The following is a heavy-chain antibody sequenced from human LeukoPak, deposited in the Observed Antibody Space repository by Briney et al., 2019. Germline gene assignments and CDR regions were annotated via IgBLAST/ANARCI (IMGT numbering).Heavy chain of an antibody. J-gene: IGHJ6*03. Sequence: SQTLSLTCTISGDSVSSNIAAWNWIRQSPSRGLEWLGWTHYSSRWYNDYAVSVKSRITIYADPSKNQSSLQLNSVTPEESAVYYCARSQGDMDVWGKGTSVTVSS. CDR3: ARSQGDMDV. D-gene: IGHD1-26*01. CDR2: THYSSRWYN. V-gene: IGHV6-1*01. CDR1: GDSVSSNIAA.